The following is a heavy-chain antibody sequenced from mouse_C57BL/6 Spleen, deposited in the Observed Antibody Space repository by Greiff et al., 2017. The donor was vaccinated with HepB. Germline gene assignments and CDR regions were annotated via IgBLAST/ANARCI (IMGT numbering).Heavy chain of an antibody. CDR3: ARRSGFTTWYYYDY. D-gene: IGHD1-1*01. J-gene: IGHJ2*01. Sequence: QVQLQQPGTELVKPGASVKLSCKASGYTFTSYWMHWVKQRPGQGLEWIGNINPSNGGTNYNEKFKGKATLTVDKSSSTAYMKLSSLTSEDSAVYYCARRSGFTTWYYYDYWGQGTTLTVSS. V-gene: IGHV1-53*01. CDR2: INPSNGGT. CDR1: GYTFTSYW.